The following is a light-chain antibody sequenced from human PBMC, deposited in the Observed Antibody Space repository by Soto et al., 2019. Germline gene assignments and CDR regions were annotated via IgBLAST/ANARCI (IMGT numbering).Light chain of an antibody. J-gene: IGLJ1*01. CDR1: RSDIGAYNF. Sequence: QSVLTQPPSASGSPGQSVTFSCTGTRSDIGAYNFVSWYQQFPGKAPKLIIYEVTRRPSGVPDRFSGSKSGNTASLTVSGLQAEDEADYYCSSYTTRTTLYVFGTGTKLTVL. CDR3: SSYTTRTTLYV. CDR2: EVT. V-gene: IGLV2-8*01.